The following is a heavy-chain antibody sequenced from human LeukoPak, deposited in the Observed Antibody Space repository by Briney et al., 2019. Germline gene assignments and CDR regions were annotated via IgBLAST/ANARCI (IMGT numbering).Heavy chain of an antibody. Sequence: GASVKVSCKASGYTFTGYYMHWVRQAPGQGLEWMGWINPNSGGTKFAQRFQGRATMTRDTSISTAYMELSSLRSDDTAVYYCARDPYGSGSYSVGDYWGQGTLVTVSS. CDR3: ARDPYGSGSYSVGDY. CDR2: INPNSGGT. D-gene: IGHD3-10*01. J-gene: IGHJ4*02. CDR1: GYTFTGYY. V-gene: IGHV1-2*02.